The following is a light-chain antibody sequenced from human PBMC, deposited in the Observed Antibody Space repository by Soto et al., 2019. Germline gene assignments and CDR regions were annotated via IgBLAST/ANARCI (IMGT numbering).Light chain of an antibody. CDR1: QGISSY. Sequence: DIQLTQSPSFLSASVGDRVTITCRASQGISSYLAWYQQKPGKAPKLLIYAASTLQSGVPSRFSSSGSGTEFTLTISSLQPEDFATYYCQRLNSYPQNTFGQGTKLEIK. V-gene: IGKV1-9*01. CDR2: AAS. J-gene: IGKJ2*01. CDR3: QRLNSYPQNT.